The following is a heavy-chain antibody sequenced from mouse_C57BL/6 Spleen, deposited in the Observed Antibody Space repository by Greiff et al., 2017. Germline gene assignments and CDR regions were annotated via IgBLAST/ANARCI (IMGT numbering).Heavy chain of an antibody. CDR1: GYAFSSSW. Sequence: QVQLKESGPELVKPGASVKISCKASGYAFSSSWMNWVKQRPGKGLEWIGRIYPGDGDTNYNGKFKGKATLTADKSSSTAYMQLSSLTSEDSAVYFCARFEVRTKGLAYWGQGTLVTVSA. V-gene: IGHV1-82*01. D-gene: IGHD2-2*01. CDR2: IYPGDGDT. CDR3: ARFEVRTKGLAY. J-gene: IGHJ3*01.